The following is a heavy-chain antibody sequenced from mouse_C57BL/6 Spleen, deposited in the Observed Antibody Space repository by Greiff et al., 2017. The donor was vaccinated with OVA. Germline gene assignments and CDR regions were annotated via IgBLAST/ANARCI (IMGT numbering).Heavy chain of an antibody. CDR3: ARSPTPYYFDY. V-gene: IGHV1-64*01. J-gene: IGHJ2*01. CDR1: GYTFTSYW. D-gene: IGHD4-1*02. Sequence: QVQLQQPGAELVKPGASVKLSCKASGYTFTSYWMHWVKQRPGQGLEWIGMINPNSGSTNYNEKFKSKATLTVDKSSSTAYMQLSSLTSEDSAVYYCARSPTPYYFDYWGQGTTLTVSS. CDR2: INPNSGST.